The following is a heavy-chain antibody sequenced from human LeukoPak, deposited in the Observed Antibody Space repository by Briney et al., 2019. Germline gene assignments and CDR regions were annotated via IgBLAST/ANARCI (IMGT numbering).Heavy chain of an antibody. Sequence: ASVKVSCKASGYTFTGYYMHWVRQAPGQGLEWMGWINPNSGGTNYAQKFQGRVTMTRDTSISTAYMELSRLRSDDTAVYYCARDSSHYYYYYYMDVWGKGTTVTISS. CDR2: INPNSGGT. V-gene: IGHV1-2*02. J-gene: IGHJ6*03. CDR1: GYTFTGYY. D-gene: IGHD6-13*01. CDR3: ARDSSHYYYYYYMDV.